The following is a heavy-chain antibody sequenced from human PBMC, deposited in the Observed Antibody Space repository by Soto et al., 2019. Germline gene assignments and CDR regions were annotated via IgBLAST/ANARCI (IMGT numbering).Heavy chain of an antibody. D-gene: IGHD5-12*01. CDR3: ARLKRDGYNYSPLYY. J-gene: IGHJ4*02. CDR1: GYSFTSYW. V-gene: IGHV5-51*01. Sequence: GESLKISCKGSGYSFTSYWIGWVRQIPWKGLEWMGIVYPGDSDTRYSPSFQGQVTISADKSISTAYLQWSSLKASDTAMYYCARLKRDGYNYSPLYYWGQGTLVTVSS. CDR2: VYPGDSDT.